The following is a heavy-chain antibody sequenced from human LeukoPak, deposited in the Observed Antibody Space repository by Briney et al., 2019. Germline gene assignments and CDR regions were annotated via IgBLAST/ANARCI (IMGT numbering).Heavy chain of an antibody. CDR1: GYSFSSSW. Sequence: GESLKISCKGSGYSFSSSWIGWVRQMPGKGLEWMGIIYPGDSDTRYSPSFQGQVTISADKSISTAYLQWSSLKASDTAMYCCARAIRSIAVAPGFDYWGQGTLVTVSS. J-gene: IGHJ4*02. V-gene: IGHV5-51*01. CDR2: IYPGDSDT. CDR3: ARAIRSIAVAPGFDY. D-gene: IGHD6-19*01.